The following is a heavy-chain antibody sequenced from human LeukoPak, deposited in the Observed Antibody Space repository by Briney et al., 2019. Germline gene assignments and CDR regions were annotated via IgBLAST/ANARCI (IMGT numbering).Heavy chain of an antibody. CDR3: AKAGGGDGYNYLPFN. Sequence: GRSLRLSCAASRFSFSDYAMHWVRQVPGKGLDWVAVISYDGSKDYYADSVKGRFTVSRDNSKNTLYLQVNSLRAEDTAVYYCAKAGGGDGYNYLPFNWGQGTLVTVSS. CDR1: RFSFSDYA. V-gene: IGHV3-30*01. D-gene: IGHD5-24*01. CDR2: ISYDGSKD. J-gene: IGHJ4*02.